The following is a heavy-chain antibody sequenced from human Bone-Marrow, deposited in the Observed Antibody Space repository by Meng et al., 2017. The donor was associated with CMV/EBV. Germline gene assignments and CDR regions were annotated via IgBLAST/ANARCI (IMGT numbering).Heavy chain of an antibody. D-gene: IGHD2-2*01. J-gene: IGHJ4*02. CDR3: ARAPVLYRYCSSTSCSKFDY. V-gene: IGHV4-39*07. CDR2: IYYSGST. CDR1: GGSISSSSYY. Sequence: SETLSLTCTVSGGSISSSSYYWGWIRQPPGKGLEWIGSIYYSGSTYYNPSLKSRVTISVDTSKNQFSLKLSSVTAADTAVYYCARAPVLYRYCSSTSCSKFDYWGQGTRVTVSS.